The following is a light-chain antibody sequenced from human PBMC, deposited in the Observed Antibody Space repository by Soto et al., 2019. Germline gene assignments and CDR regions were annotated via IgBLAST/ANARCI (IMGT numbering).Light chain of an antibody. Sequence: ETVMTQSPATLSVSPGEGATLSCRASQSVGSSLAWYQHKPGQAPRLLIYGATTRATGIPARFSGSGYGAEFTLTINSLQSEDFAFYYCLQYSNGPRTFGQGTKVDIK. CDR1: QSVGSS. CDR3: LQYSNGPRT. J-gene: IGKJ1*01. V-gene: IGKV3-15*01. CDR2: GAT.